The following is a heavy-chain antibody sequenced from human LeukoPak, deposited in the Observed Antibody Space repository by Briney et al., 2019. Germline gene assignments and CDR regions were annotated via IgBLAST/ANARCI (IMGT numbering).Heavy chain of an antibody. D-gene: IGHD3-10*01. Sequence: GGSLRLSCAASGFTFSSYSMNWVRQAPGKGLEWVSYISSASGSIYYADSVKGRFTISRDNSKNTVYLQMNSLRAEDTAVYYCAKNRPAVRGDDRPWGQGSLVTVSS. V-gene: IGHV3-48*01. J-gene: IGHJ4*02. CDR3: AKNRPAVRGDDRP. CDR2: ISSASGSI. CDR1: GFTFSSYS.